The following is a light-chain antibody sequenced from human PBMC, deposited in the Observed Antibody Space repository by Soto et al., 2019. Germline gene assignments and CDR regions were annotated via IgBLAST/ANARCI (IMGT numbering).Light chain of an antibody. J-gene: IGKJ2*03. CDR1: QSTTGW. CDR2: GTS. V-gene: IGKV1-5*03. Sequence: DIQMTQSPSTLSASIGDRVTITCRASQSTTGWLAWYQQKPGKAPKLLIYGTSSLETGVPSRFSGSGSGTEFNLTITYLQPDYFATYYCQQYSPYSYSFGQGTKLEIK. CDR3: QQYSPYSYS.